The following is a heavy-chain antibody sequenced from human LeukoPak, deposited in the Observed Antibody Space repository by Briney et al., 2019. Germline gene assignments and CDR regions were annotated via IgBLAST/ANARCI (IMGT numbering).Heavy chain of an antibody. Sequence: GGSLRLSCAASGFTFRSYEMNWVRQAPGKGLEWVSYISSSGSTIYYADSVKGRFTISRENAKNSLYLQMNSLRAEDTAVYYCARDDAMGATIDYWGQGTLVSVSS. J-gene: IGHJ4*02. D-gene: IGHD1-26*01. V-gene: IGHV3-48*03. CDR1: GFTFRSYE. CDR3: ARDDAMGATIDY. CDR2: ISSSGSTI.